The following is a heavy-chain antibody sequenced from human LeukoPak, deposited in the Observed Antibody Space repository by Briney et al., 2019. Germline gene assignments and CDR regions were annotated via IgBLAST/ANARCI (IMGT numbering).Heavy chain of an antibody. CDR1: GGSFSGYY. CDR3: ARGGLELPWPPYYYYYGMDV. J-gene: IGHJ6*02. V-gene: IGHV4-34*01. Sequence: SETLSLTCAVYGGSFSGYYWSWIRQPPGKGLEWIGEINHSGSTNYNPSLKSRVTISVDTSKNQFSLKLSSVTAADTAVYYCARGGLELPWPPYYYYYGMDVWGQGTTVTVSS. CDR2: INHSGST. D-gene: IGHD1-7*01.